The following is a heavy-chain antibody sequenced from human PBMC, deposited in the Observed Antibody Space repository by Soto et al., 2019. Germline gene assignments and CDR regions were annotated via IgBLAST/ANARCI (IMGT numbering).Heavy chain of an antibody. CDR1: GYTFTSYY. CDR3: AGVGATTYYYYGMDV. V-gene: IGHV1-46*03. D-gene: IGHD1-26*01. J-gene: IGHJ6*02. Sequence: ASVKVSCKASGYTFTSYYMHWVRQAPRQGLEWMGIINPSGGSTSYAQKFQGRVTMTRDTSTSTVYMELSSLRSEDTAVYYCAGVGATTYYYYGMDVWGQGTTVTVSS. CDR2: INPSGGST.